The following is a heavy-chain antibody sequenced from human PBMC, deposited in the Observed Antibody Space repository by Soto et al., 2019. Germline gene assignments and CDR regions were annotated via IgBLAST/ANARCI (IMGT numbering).Heavy chain of an antibody. CDR3: LYWCSGDQIDQIDV. CDR1: GFTFNSYG. Sequence: GGSLRLSCAASGFTFNSYGMPWARQAPGKGLEWVAVISYDGSNKYYADSVKGRFTISRDNAKNSLYLHMNSLRAEDTALYYCLYWCSGDQIDQIDVWGKGTTVIGSA. D-gene: IGHD2-8*01. CDR2: ISYDGSNK. V-gene: IGHV3-30*03. J-gene: IGHJ6*04.